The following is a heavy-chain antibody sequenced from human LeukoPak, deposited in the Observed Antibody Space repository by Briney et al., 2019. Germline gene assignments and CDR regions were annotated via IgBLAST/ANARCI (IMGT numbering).Heavy chain of an antibody. CDR1: GFTLSTYS. Sequence: GGSLRLSCAASGFTLSTYSMNWVRQAPGKGLEWVSSISGGSTYIYYAGSVKGRFTISRDNAKNSLYLQMNGLRAEDTAVYYCARELRAGYCTNGVCHTPFDYWGQGTLVTVSS. CDR2: ISGGSTYI. J-gene: IGHJ4*02. CDR3: ARELRAGYCTNGVCHTPFDY. V-gene: IGHV3-21*01. D-gene: IGHD2-8*01.